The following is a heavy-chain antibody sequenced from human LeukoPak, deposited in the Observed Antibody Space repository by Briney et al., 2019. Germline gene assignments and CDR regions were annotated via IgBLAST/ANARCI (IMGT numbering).Heavy chain of an antibody. CDR1: GGSISSSSYY. CDR3: ARDLDAVVPAANYYYYMDV. CDR2: IYTSGST. D-gene: IGHD2-2*01. Sequence: SETLSLTCTVSGGSISSSSYYWGWIRQPAGKGLEWIGRIYTSGSTNYNPSLKSRVTMSVDTSKNQFSLKLSSVTAADTAVYYCARDLDAVVPAANYYYYMDVWGKGITVTVSS. V-gene: IGHV4-61*02. J-gene: IGHJ6*03.